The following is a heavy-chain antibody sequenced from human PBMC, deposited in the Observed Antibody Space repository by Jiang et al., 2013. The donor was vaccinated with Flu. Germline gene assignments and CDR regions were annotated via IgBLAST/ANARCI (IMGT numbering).Heavy chain of an antibody. D-gene: IGHD5-18*01. V-gene: IGHV4-34*01. J-gene: IGHJ5*02. CDR3: ARGYTAMVPFDP. Sequence: HSGSTNYNPSLKSRVTISVDTSKNQFSLKLSSVTAADTAVYYCARGYTAMVPFDPWGQGTLVTVSS. CDR2: HSGST.